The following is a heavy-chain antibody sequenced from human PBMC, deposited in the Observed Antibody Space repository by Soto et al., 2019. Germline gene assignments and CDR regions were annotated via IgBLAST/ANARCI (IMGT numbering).Heavy chain of an antibody. Sequence: SETLSLTCTVSGGSISSGGYYWSWIRQHPGKGLEWIGEINHSGSTNYNPSLKSRVTISVDTSKNQFSLKLSSVTAADTAVYYCARGRYSSSWYWGNWIDPWGQGTLVTVSS. CDR1: GGSISSGGYY. CDR3: ARGRYSSSWYWGNWIDP. J-gene: IGHJ5*02. CDR2: INHSGST. D-gene: IGHD6-13*01. V-gene: IGHV4-39*07.